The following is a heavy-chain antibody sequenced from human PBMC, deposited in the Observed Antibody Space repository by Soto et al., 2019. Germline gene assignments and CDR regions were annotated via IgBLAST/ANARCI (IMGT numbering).Heavy chain of an antibody. D-gene: IGHD3-3*01. CDR3: ARDLTGGPTYYDFWSGYSPVDY. CDR1: GYTFTGYY. J-gene: IGHJ4*02. CDR2: INPNGGGT. Sequence: GASVKVSCKASGYTFTGYYMHWVRQAPGQGLEWMGWINPNGGGTSYAQKFQGRVTMTRDTSTSTVHMELNSLRSEDTAVYYCARDLTGGPTYYDFWSGYSPVDYWGLGTLVTVSS. V-gene: IGHV1-46*03.